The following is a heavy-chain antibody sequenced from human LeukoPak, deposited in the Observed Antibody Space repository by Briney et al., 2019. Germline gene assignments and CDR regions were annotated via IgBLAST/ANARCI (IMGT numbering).Heavy chain of an antibody. CDR2: INHSGST. Sequence: SETLSLTCAVYGGSFSGYYWSWIRQPPGKGLEWIGEINHSGSTNYNPSLKGRVTISVDTSKNQFSLKLSSVTAADTAVYYCAREAATMSYYYYYMDVWGKGTTVTVSS. V-gene: IGHV4-34*01. CDR3: AREAATMSYYYYYMDV. J-gene: IGHJ6*03. CDR1: GGSFSGYY. D-gene: IGHD5-12*01.